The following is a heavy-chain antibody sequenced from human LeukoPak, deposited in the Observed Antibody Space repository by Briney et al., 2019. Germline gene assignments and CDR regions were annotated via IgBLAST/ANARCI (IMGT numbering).Heavy chain of an antibody. V-gene: IGHV1-46*01. CDR1: GDTFTSYY. D-gene: IGHD3-22*01. CDR2: INPSGGST. Sequence: ASVKVACKASGDTFTSYYMHWVRQAPGQGLEWMGIINPSGGSTSYAQKFQGRVTMTRDTSTSTVYMELSSLRSEDTAVYYCARDEPQHRNYYDSSGYSDYWGQGTLVTVSS. CDR3: ARDEPQHRNYYDSSGYSDY. J-gene: IGHJ4*02.